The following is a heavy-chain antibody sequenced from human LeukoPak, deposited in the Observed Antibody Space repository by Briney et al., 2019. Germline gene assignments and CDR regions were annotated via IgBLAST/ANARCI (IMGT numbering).Heavy chain of an antibody. J-gene: IGHJ4*02. CDR3: AKDAAGPEW. CDR2: LSAGGGST. V-gene: IGHV3-23*01. D-gene: IGHD6-13*01. CDR1: GLTFSDYS. Sequence: GGSLRLSCAASGLTFSDYSMTWVRQAPGKGRVWVSGLSAGGGSTYYADSLKGRVTISRDTSRNTLHLQMNSLRAEDTAVYYCAKDAAGPEWWGQGTLVTVSS.